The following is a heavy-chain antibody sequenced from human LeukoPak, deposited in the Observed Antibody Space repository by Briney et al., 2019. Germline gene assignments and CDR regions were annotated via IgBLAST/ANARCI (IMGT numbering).Heavy chain of an antibody. CDR2: ISYSGST. V-gene: IGHV4-39*01. J-gene: IGHJ4*02. CDR3: ARHVYCSSLSCPFFNY. D-gene: IGHD2-2*01. CDR1: GGSISISSYY. Sequence: SETLSLTCRVSGGSISISSYYWGWIRQPPGKGLQWIGSISYSGSTYYNPSLKSRVTISVDTSKNHLPLNLSSVTAADTAVYYCARHVYCSSLSCPFFNYWGQGSLVTVSS.